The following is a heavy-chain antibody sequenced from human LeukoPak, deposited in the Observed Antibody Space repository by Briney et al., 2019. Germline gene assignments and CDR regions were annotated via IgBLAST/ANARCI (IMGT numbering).Heavy chain of an antibody. Sequence: GGSLRLSCAASGITLSNYGMHWVRQTPGKGLEWVAFIRSDGTSKYYPNSVKGRFSISRDDSKNTLYLEMNSLRAEDTALYYCAKEYCSSSSCYSYYHCKDVWGIGTTVTVSS. CDR2: IRSDGTSK. CDR1: GITLSNYG. J-gene: IGHJ6*03. CDR3: AKEYCSSSSCYSYYHCKDV. D-gene: IGHD2-2*01. V-gene: IGHV3-30*02.